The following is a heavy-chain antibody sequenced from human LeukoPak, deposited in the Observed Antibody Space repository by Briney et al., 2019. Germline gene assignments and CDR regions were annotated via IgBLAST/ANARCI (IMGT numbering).Heavy chain of an antibody. Sequence: PGGSLRLSCAASGFTFSSFSMNWVRQAPGKGLEWVSSISPSGSLISYADSEKGRFTISRDNTNNSVYLQMSSLRVEDTGVYYCASTPLKIQPAAWGQGTLVAVSS. CDR3: ASTPLKIQPAA. J-gene: IGHJ4*02. CDR1: GFTFSSFS. V-gene: IGHV3-21*01. D-gene: IGHD5-18*01. CDR2: ISPSGSLI.